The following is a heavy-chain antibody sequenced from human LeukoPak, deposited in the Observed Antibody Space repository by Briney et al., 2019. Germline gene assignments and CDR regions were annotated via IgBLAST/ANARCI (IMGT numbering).Heavy chain of an antibody. J-gene: IGHJ6*03. D-gene: IGHD6-13*01. Sequence: SSETLSLTCTVSGGSISTYSWNWIRQPAGKGLEWIGYVDHTGSTNFNPSLNGRVSISRDTTKNLFSLRLRSVTAADTAVYFCAKGRVSSSTWYSTYYYYFYMDLWGKGTTVTVSS. CDR1: GGSISTYS. CDR3: AKGRVSSSTWYSTYYYYFYMDL. CDR2: VDHTGST. V-gene: IGHV4-59*01.